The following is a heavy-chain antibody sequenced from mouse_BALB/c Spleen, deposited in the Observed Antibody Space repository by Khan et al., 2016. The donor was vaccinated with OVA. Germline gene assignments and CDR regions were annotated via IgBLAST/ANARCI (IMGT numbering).Heavy chain of an antibody. J-gene: IGHJ4*01. V-gene: IGHV1S56*01. CDR3: ARWGGNYPSYAMDY. Sequence: QVQLKESGPELVKPGASVRISCKASGYTFTSYYIHWVKQRPGQGLEWIGWIYPGNVNTKYNEKFKGKATLTADKSSSTAYMQLSSLTSEDSAVYFCARWGGNYPSYAMDYWGQGNSVTVSS. CDR1: GYTFTSYY. CDR2: IYPGNVNT. D-gene: IGHD2-1*01.